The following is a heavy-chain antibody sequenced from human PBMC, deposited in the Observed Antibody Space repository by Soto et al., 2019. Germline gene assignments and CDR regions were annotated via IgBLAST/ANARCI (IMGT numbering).Heavy chain of an antibody. J-gene: IGHJ6*02. CDR1: GGTFSSYA. CDR2: IIPIFGTA. V-gene: IGHV1-69*13. Sequence: SVKVSCKDSGGTFSSYAISWVRQAPGQGLEWMGGIIPIFGTANYAQKFQGRVTITADESTSTAYMELSSLRSEDTAVYYCACGSSYYYYGMDVWGQGTTVTVSS. D-gene: IGHD6-6*01. CDR3: ACGSSYYYYGMDV.